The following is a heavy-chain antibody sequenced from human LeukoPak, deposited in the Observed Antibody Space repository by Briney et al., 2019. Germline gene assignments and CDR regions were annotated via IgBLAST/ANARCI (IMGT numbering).Heavy chain of an antibody. V-gene: IGHV1-69*05. CDR1: GGTFSSYA. CDR3: ARSLPYGDYVHFDY. CDR2: IIPIFGTA. Sequence: SVKVSCKASGGTFSSYAISWVRQAPGQGLEWMGGIIPIFGTANYAQKFQGRVTITTDESTSTAYMELSSLRSEDTAVYYCARSLPYGDYVHFDYWGQGTLVTVSS. J-gene: IGHJ4*02. D-gene: IGHD4-17*01.